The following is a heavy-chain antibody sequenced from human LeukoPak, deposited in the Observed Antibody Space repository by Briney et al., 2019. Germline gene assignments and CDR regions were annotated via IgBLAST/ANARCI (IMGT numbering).Heavy chain of an antibody. Sequence: PGGSLRLSCAASGFTFNNYWIHWVRQVPGKGLVWVSRINNDGSSASYVDPVKGRFTISRDNAKNTLFLQMNSLRAEDTAVYYCARRGTGHGMDVWGQGTTVIVSS. D-gene: IGHD1-1*01. J-gene: IGHJ6*02. CDR2: INNDGSSA. V-gene: IGHV3-74*01. CDR3: ARRGTGHGMDV. CDR1: GFTFNNYW.